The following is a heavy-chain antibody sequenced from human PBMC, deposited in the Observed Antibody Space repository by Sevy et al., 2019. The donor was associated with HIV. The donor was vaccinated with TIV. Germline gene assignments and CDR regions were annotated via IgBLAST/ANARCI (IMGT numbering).Heavy chain of an antibody. CDR1: HYTFTRYG. D-gene: IGHD3-9*01. CDR3: ARQNYDILTGHMEPDYFDY. CDR2: ISAYNGNK. V-gene: IGHV1-18*01. Sequence: ASVKVSCKASHYTFTRYGSSWVRQAPGQGLEWMGWISAYNGNKKYAQKLQGRVTMTTDTSTSTAYMELRSLRSDDTAVYYCARQNYDILTGHMEPDYFDYWGQGTLVTVSS. J-gene: IGHJ4*02.